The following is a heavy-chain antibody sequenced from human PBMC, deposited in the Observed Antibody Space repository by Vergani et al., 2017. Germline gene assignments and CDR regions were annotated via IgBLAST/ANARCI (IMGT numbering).Heavy chain of an antibody. D-gene: IGHD3-10*01. J-gene: IGHJ4*02. CDR1: ADSISSGSYY. CDR2: IYYSGLT. V-gene: IGHV4-39*01. CDR3: ARAGAPGKRLWFGGRWVDY. Sequence: QLQLQQSGPGLVKPSETLFLTCTVSADSISSGSYYWGWIRQPPGKSLEWIGSIYYSGLTYYNPSLKSRVAISVDTSKNQFSLKVTSVTAADTAVYYCARAGAPGKRLWFGGRWVDYWGQGTLVTVSS.